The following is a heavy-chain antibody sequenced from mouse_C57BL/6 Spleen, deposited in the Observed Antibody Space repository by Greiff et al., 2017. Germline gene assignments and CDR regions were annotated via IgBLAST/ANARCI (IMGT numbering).Heavy chain of an antibody. CDR2: ISYDGSN. J-gene: IGHJ2*01. Sequence: EVQLQESGPGLVKPSQSLSLTCSVTGYSITSGYYWNWIRQFPGNKLEWMGYISYDGSNNYNPSLKNRISITRDTSKNQFFLKLNSVTTEDTATYYCARGGIYYDYDGFDYWGQGTTLTVSS. V-gene: IGHV3-6*01. CDR3: ARGGIYYDYDGFDY. CDR1: GYSITSGYY. D-gene: IGHD2-4*01.